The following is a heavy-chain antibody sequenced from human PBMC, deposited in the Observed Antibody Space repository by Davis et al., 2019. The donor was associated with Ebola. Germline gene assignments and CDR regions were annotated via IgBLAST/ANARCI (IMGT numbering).Heavy chain of an antibody. D-gene: IGHD6-19*01. CDR1: GFTISSNY. V-gene: IGHV3-53*01. CDR3: AKDRAAVADWYFDL. J-gene: IGHJ2*01. CDR2: FYSGGST. Sequence: GESLKISCAASGFTISSNYMNWVRQAPGKGLEWVSVFYSGGSTYYADSVKGRFTISRDNSNNMLYLQMNSLRAEDTAVYYCAKDRAAVADWYFDLWGRGTLVTVSS.